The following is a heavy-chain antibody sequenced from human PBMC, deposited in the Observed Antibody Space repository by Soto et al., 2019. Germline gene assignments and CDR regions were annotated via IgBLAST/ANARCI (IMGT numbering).Heavy chain of an antibody. J-gene: IGHJ4*02. V-gene: IGHV4-4*07. Sequence: SETLSLTCTVSGGSISNYYWSWIRQPAGKGLEWIGRVYTSGSTDYNPSLKSRVTISIDTSKNQFSLKVTSMTAADTAVYYCARERREEIHDGYDIDYWGQGTLVTVSS. D-gene: IGHD5-12*01. CDR2: VYTSGST. CDR3: ARERREEIHDGYDIDY. CDR1: GGSISNYY.